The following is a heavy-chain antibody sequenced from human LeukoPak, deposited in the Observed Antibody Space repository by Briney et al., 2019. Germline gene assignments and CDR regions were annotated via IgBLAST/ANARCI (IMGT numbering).Heavy chain of an antibody. Sequence: SETLSLTCTVSGGSISSSSYYWGWIRQPPGKGLEWIGYIYYSGSTNYNPSLKSRVTISVDTSKNQFSLKLSSVTAADTAVYYCARVDSSGWYSGVYWGQGTLVTVSS. D-gene: IGHD6-19*01. CDR3: ARVDSSGWYSGVY. V-gene: IGHV4-61*05. J-gene: IGHJ4*02. CDR2: IYYSGST. CDR1: GGSISSSSYY.